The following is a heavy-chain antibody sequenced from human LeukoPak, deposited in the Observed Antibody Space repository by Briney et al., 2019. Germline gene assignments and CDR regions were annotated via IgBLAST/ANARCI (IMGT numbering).Heavy chain of an antibody. V-gene: IGHV3-21*04. CDR1: GFTFSSYS. D-gene: IGHD3-9*01. Sequence: PGGSLRLSCAASGFTFSSYSMNWVRQAPGKGLEWVSSISSSSSYIYYADSVKGRFTISRDNAKNSLYLQMNSLRAEDTALYYCAKDIGVDYDILTGYYGSPAYFDYWGQGTLVTVSS. J-gene: IGHJ4*02. CDR2: ISSSSSYI. CDR3: AKDIGVDYDILTGYYGSPAYFDY.